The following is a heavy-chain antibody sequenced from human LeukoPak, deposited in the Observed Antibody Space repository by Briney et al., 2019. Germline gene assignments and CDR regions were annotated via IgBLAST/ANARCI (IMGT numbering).Heavy chain of an antibody. CDR3: ARGGQTEDCTNGVCYAFDI. CDR1: GFTFSYFG. J-gene: IGHJ3*02. CDR2: IWYDGSNA. V-gene: IGHV3-33*01. D-gene: IGHD2-8*01. Sequence: PGGSLGLSCAASGFTFSYFGMHWVRQAPGKGLEWVAVIWYDGSNAYYADSMKGRFTISRDNSKNTLYLQMNSLRAEDTAVYYCARGGQTEDCTNGVCYAFDIWGQGTVVTVSS.